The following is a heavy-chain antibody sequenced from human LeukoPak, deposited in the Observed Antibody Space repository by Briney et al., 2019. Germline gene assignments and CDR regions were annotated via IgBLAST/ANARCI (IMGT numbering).Heavy chain of an antibody. Sequence: GSLRLSCIVSGGSISSYYWSWIRQPPGKGLEWIGYIYYSGSTNYNPSLKSRVTISVDTSKNQFSLKLSSVTAADTAVYYCARQGYYDFWSGFLGMDVWGQGTTVTVSS. CDR3: ARQGYYDFWSGFLGMDV. D-gene: IGHD3-3*01. CDR2: IYYSGST. V-gene: IGHV4-59*08. J-gene: IGHJ6*02. CDR1: GGSISSYY.